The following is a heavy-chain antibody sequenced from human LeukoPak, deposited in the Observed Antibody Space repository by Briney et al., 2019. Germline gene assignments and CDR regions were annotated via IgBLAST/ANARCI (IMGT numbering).Heavy chain of an antibody. CDR2: ISTYNGNT. V-gene: IGHV1-18*01. Sequence: ASVKVSCKPSGYTFSTYGISWVRQAPGQGLEWMGWISTYNGNTYYALKLQGRVTMTTDTSTSTAYMELRSLRSDDTAVYYCAREKTRLAAGDAFDIWGQGTMVTVSS. J-gene: IGHJ3*02. CDR3: AREKTRLAAGDAFDI. D-gene: IGHD6-13*01. CDR1: GYTFSTYG.